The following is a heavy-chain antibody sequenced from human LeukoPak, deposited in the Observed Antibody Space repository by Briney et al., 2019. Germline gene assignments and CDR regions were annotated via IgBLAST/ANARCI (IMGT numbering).Heavy chain of an antibody. CDR2: IYYSGTT. J-gene: IGHJ4*02. CDR1: GGSISSYY. D-gene: IGHD6-13*01. Sequence: PSQTLSLTCTVSGGSISSYYWSWIRRPPGRGLEWIGYIYYSGTTNYNPSLKSRVNISVDTCTNQFSLKLSSVTAADTAVYYCARGVYIAAAQYAYWGQGTLVTVYS. V-gene: IGHV4-59*01. CDR3: ARGVYIAAAQYAY.